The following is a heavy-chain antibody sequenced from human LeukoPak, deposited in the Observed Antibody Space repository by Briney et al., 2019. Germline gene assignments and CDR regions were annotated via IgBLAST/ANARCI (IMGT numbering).Heavy chain of an antibody. Sequence: GGSLRLSCAASGFTVNSNYMSWVRQAPGKGLEWVSVIYSGGSTYYADSVKGRFTISRDNSKNTLYLQMNSLRAEDTAVYYCARDSILTGYPDAFDIWGQGTMVTVSS. V-gene: IGHV3-66*01. CDR2: IYSGGST. CDR3: ARDSILTGYPDAFDI. D-gene: IGHD3-9*01. CDR1: GFTVNSNY. J-gene: IGHJ3*02.